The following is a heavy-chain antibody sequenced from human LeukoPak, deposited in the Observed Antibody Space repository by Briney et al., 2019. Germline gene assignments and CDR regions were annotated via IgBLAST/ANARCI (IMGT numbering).Heavy chain of an antibody. CDR2: IYSTGSA. V-gene: IGHV4-59*01. D-gene: IGHD3-22*01. J-gene: IGHJ3*01. CDR1: GGSISNYY. CDR3: ARWPMTNLAFDV. Sequence: SETLSLTCTVSGGSISNYYWSWIRQPPGKGLEWIAYIYSTGSAIYNPSLRSRVTISVDTSKNQFSLKLNSVTAADTAVYFCARWPMTNLAFDVWGQGTMVTVSS.